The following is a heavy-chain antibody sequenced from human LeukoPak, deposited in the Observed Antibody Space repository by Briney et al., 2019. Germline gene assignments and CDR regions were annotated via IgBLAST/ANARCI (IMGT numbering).Heavy chain of an antibody. D-gene: IGHD2-15*01. CDR2: INPNSGGT. CDR1: GYTFNGYY. Sequence: ASVKVSCKASGYTFNGYYIHWVRQAPGQGLEWMGWINPNSGGTNSAQKFQGRVTMTRDTSISTAYMELSRLQSDDTAVYYCGWSPNTFYLDYWAQGTLVTVSS. V-gene: IGHV1-2*02. CDR3: GWSPNTFYLDY. J-gene: IGHJ4*02.